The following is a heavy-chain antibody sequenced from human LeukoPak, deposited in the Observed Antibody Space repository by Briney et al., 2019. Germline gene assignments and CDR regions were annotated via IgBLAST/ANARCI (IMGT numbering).Heavy chain of an antibody. CDR1: GFTFSDYY. CDR3: ARDQYDILTGYRHDAFDI. CDR2: ISSSSSYT. V-gene: IGHV3-11*06. J-gene: IGHJ3*02. Sequence: GGSLRLSCAASGFTFSDYYMSWIRQAPGKGLEWGSYISSSSSYTNYADSVKGRFTISRDNAKNSMYLQMNSLRAEDTAVYYCARDQYDILTGYRHDAFDIWGQGTMVTVSP. D-gene: IGHD3-9*01.